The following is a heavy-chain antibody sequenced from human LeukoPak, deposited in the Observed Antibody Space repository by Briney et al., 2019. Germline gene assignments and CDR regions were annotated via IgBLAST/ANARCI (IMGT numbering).Heavy chain of an antibody. CDR3: AKAGKYYYDSSGYYPGDY. V-gene: IGHV3-23*01. J-gene: IGHJ4*02. D-gene: IGHD3-22*01. Sequence: GGSMRLSCAASGFTFSSYAMSWVRQAPGKGLEWVSAISGSGGSTYYADSVKGWFTISRDNSKNTLYLQMNSLRAEDTAVYYCAKAGKYYYDSSGYYPGDYWGQGTLVTVSS. CDR1: GFTFSSYA. CDR2: ISGSGGST.